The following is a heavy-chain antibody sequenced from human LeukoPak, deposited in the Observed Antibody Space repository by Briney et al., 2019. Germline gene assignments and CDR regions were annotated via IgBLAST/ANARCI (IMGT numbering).Heavy chain of an antibody. CDR3: AREEGILYSSSWSRFDY. V-gene: IGHV3-30*03. CDR2: ISYDGSNK. J-gene: IGHJ4*02. CDR1: GFTFSSYG. Sequence: GRSLRLSCAASGFTFSSYGMHWVRQAPGKGLEWVAVISYDGSNKYYADSVKGRFTISRDNSKNTLYLQMNSLRAEDTAVYYCAREEGILYSSSWSRFDYWGQGTLVTVSS. D-gene: IGHD6-13*01.